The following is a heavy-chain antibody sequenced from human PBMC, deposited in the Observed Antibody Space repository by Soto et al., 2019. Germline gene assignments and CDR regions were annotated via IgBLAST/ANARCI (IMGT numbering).Heavy chain of an antibody. V-gene: IGHV3-23*01. D-gene: IGHD4-4*01. J-gene: IGHJ4*02. Sequence: GGSLRLSCVASGFTFKAYAMGWVRQAPGKGLEWVSSITATNGNTYYADSVRGRFTISRDNSRNSLFLQMNGLRPEDSALYYCAKDEGTSSTVFDYWGQGTLVTVSS. CDR3: AKDEGTSSTVFDY. CDR1: GFTFKAYA. CDR2: ITATNGNT.